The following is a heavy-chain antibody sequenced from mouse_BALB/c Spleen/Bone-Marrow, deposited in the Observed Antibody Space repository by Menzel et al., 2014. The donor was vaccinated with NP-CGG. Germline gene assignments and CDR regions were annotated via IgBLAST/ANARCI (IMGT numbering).Heavy chain of an antibody. CDR2: IWAGGST. V-gene: IGHV2-9*02. CDR1: GFSLTSYG. J-gene: IGHJ3*01. Sequence: VNLVESGPGLVSPSQSLSITCTVSGFSLTSYGVHWVRQPPGKGLEWLGVIWAGGSTNYNSALMSRLSIRKDNSKSQVFLKMNSLQTDDTAMYYCARSTMITEGFAYWGQGTLVTVSA. CDR3: ARSTMITEGFAY. D-gene: IGHD2-4*01.